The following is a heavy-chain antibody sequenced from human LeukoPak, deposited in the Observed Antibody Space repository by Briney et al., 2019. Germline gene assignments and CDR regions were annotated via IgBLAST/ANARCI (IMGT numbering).Heavy chain of an antibody. V-gene: IGHV3-30*02. Sequence: PGGSLRLSCAASGFTFSSYGMHWVRQAPGKGLEWVAFIRYDGRNKYYADSVKGRFTISRDNSKNTLYLQMNSLRAEDTAVYYCAKPDAVVVPAATYYFDYWGQGTLVTVSS. J-gene: IGHJ4*02. D-gene: IGHD2-2*01. CDR3: AKPDAVVVPAATYYFDY. CDR2: IRYDGRNK. CDR1: GFTFSSYG.